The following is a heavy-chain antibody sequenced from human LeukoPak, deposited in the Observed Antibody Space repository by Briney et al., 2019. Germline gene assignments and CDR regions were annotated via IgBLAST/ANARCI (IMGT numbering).Heavy chain of an antibody. D-gene: IGHD3-10*01. J-gene: IGHJ5*02. CDR3: ARDSGTTGEVKFDP. CDR1: GDSISSLF. Sequence: SETLSLTCTVSGDSISSLFLSWIRQPAGKGLKWIGRIYGSRSTTYNPSLKSRVTMSVDTSKNQFPLKLTSVTAADTAVYYCARDSGTTGEVKFDPWGHGILVTVSS. V-gene: IGHV4-4*07. CDR2: IYGSRST.